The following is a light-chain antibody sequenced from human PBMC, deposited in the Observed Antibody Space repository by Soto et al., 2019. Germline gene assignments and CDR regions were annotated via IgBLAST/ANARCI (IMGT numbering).Light chain of an antibody. J-gene: IGKJ5*01. CDR2: GAS. V-gene: IGKV3-15*01. CDR3: QQYNNWPIT. Sequence: EIVMTQSPGTLSLSPGERATLSCRASQNIRSDLAWYRQKPGQAPRLLIYGASTRATGIPARFSGSGSGTEFTLTISSLQSEDFAVYYCQQYNNWPITFGQGTRLEIK. CDR1: QNIRSD.